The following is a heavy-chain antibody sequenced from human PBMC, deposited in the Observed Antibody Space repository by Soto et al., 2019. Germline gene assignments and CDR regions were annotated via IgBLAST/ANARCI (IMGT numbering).Heavy chain of an antibody. Sequence: QVQLVQSGAEVKKPGASVKVSCKASGYTFTNYAMHWVRQAPGQRLEWMGWINAGNGNTKYSQKFQGRVTITRDTSASPAYVEPSSLRSEDTAVYYCGRGSGLNWVDPWGQGTLVTVSS. CDR1: GYTFTNYA. CDR2: INAGNGNT. V-gene: IGHV1-3*01. J-gene: IGHJ5*02. CDR3: GRGSGLNWVDP. D-gene: IGHD3-10*01.